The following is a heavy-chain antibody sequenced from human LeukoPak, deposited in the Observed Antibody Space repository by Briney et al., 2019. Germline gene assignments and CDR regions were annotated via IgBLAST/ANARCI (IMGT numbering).Heavy chain of an antibody. CDR3: AREDQTVGATTDYYYGMDV. CDR1: GYSISSGYY. Sequence: PSETLSLTCTVSGYSISSGYYWGWIRQPPGKGLEWIGSIYHSGSTYYNPSLKSRVTISVDTSKNQFSLKLSSVTAADTAVYYCAREDQTVGATTDYYYGMDVWGQGTTVTVSS. J-gene: IGHJ6*02. V-gene: IGHV4-38-2*02. D-gene: IGHD1-26*01. CDR2: IYHSGST.